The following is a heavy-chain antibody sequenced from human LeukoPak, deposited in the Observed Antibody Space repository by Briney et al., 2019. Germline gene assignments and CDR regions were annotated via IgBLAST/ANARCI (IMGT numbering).Heavy chain of an antibody. V-gene: IGHV3-23*01. Sequence: PGGSLRLSCAASGFTFSSYAMSWVRQAPGKGLEWVSAISGSGGSTYYADSVKGRFTISRDNSKNTLYLQMNSLRAEDTAVYYCAKYSGYGPHYYYYYYYMDVWGKGTTVTVSS. CDR1: GFTFSSYA. CDR2: ISGSGGST. D-gene: IGHD5-12*01. CDR3: AKYSGYGPHYYYYYYYMDV. J-gene: IGHJ6*03.